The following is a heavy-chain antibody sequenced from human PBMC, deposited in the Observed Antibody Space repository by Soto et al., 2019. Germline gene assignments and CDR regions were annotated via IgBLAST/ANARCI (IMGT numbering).Heavy chain of an antibody. J-gene: IGHJ3*01. V-gene: IGHV1-2*02. D-gene: IGHD2-8*01. CDR1: GYGFTGHY. CDR2: FNPHSGAT. CDR3: ARGLGYCSNGVCYDAFDV. Sequence: ASVKVSCKAFGYGFTGHYIHWVRQAPGQGLEWMGWFNPHSGATNYAASFQGRVTMTRDTSISTAYMELSRLRSDDTAVYYCARGLGYCSNGVCYDAFDVWGQGTMVTVSS.